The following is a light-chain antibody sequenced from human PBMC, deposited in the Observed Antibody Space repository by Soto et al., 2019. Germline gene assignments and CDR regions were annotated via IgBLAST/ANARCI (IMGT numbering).Light chain of an antibody. CDR3: SSYTSSSTFV. CDR1: SSDVGGYNY. V-gene: IGLV2-14*01. J-gene: IGLJ1*01. CDR2: EVS. Sequence: QSALTQPASVSGSPGQSITISCTGTSSDVGGYNYVSWSQQHPGKAPQLMIYEVSSRPSGVSNRFSGSKSGNTASLTISGLQAEDEADYYCSSYTSSSTFVFGTGTKLTVL.